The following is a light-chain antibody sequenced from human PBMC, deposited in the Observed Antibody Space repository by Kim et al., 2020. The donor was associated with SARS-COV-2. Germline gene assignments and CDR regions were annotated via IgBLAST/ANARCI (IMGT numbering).Light chain of an antibody. CDR3: AAWDDSLNGYV. Sequence: QSVLTQPPSASGTPGQRVTISCSGSSSNIGGNTVNWYQLLPGTAPKLLIYNNNQRPSGVPDRFSGSKSGTSASLAISGLQSEDEADYYCAAWDDSLNGYVFGTGTQLTVL. CDR1: SSNIGGNT. V-gene: IGLV1-44*01. J-gene: IGLJ1*01. CDR2: NNN.